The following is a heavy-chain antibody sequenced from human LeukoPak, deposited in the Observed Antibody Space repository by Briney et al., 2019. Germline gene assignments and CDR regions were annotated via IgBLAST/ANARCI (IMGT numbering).Heavy chain of an antibody. CDR2: IYYSGST. CDR3: ATTPSSGYYYFDY. Sequence: PSETLSLTCTVSGGSISSYYWSWIRQPPGKGLEWIGYIYYSGSTNYNPSLKSRVTISVDTSKNQFSLKLSSVTAADTAVYYCATTPSSGYYYFDYWGQGTLVTVSS. D-gene: IGHD3-22*01. V-gene: IGHV4-59*08. J-gene: IGHJ4*02. CDR1: GGSISSYY.